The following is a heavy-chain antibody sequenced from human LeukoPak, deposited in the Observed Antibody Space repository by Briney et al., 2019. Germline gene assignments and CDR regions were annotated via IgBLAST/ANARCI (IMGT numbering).Heavy chain of an antibody. CDR3: ARGGKAAVRFDL. CDR2: IYYSGST. V-gene: IGHV4-59*01. Sequence: SSETLSLTCTVSGGSISSYYWSWIRQPPGKGLEWIGYIYYSGSTNYNPSLKSRVTISVDTSKNQFSLKLSSVTAADTAVYYCARGGKAAVRFDLWGRGTLVTVSS. J-gene: IGHJ2*01. CDR1: GGSISSYY. D-gene: IGHD2-15*01.